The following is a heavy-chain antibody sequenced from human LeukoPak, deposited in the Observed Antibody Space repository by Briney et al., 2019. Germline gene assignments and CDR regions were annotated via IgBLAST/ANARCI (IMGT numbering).Heavy chain of an antibody. CDR1: GFTFSSYE. D-gene: IGHD1-26*01. Sequence: GGSLTLSCAASGFTFSSYEMNWLREARGEGLEWVSYISSSGSTKYYADSVKGRITISRDNAKNSLSLQMNSLRAEDRAVYYCASGAQSDYWGQGTLVTVSS. CDR2: ISSSGSTK. V-gene: IGHV3-48*03. CDR3: ASGAQSDY. J-gene: IGHJ4*02.